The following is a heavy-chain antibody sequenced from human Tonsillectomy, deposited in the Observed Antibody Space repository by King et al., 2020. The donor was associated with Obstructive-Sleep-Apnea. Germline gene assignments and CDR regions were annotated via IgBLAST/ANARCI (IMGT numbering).Heavy chain of an antibody. Sequence: QLVQSGAEVKKPGASVKVSCKASGYTFTNNDINWVRLATGQGLEWLVWVNPNSGATGYAKKFQGRLSMTRDTSLSTAYMELSSLRSEDTAVYYCARGRSSGWEPFDYWGQGTLVTVSS. J-gene: IGHJ4*02. V-gene: IGHV1-8*01. CDR3: ARGRSSGWEPFDY. D-gene: IGHD6-19*01. CDR1: GYTFTNND. CDR2: VNPNSGAT.